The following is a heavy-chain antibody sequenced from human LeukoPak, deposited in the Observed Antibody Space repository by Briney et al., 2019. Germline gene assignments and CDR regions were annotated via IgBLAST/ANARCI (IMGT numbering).Heavy chain of an antibody. CDR3: VRDDYNNHRDV. V-gene: IGHV4-38-2*02. CDR2: MYHGGSP. Sequence: PSETLSLTCAVSGYSLSSGYYWGWIRQPPGKGLEWIGSMYHGGSPYYNPSLKSRVTISLDTSKNQFSLKLSSVTAADTAVYYCVRDDYNNHRDVRGQGTLVTVSS. D-gene: IGHD4-11*01. J-gene: IGHJ4*02. CDR1: GYSLSSGYY.